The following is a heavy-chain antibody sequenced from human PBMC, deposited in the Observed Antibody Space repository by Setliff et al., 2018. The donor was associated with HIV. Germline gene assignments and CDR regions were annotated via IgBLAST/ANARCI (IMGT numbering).Heavy chain of an antibody. J-gene: IGHJ4*02. CDR1: GYTFTGYF. D-gene: IGHD5-18*01. Sequence: GASVKVSCKASGYTFTGYFMHWLRQATGQGLEWMGWMNPNSGNTGYAQKFQGRVTITRKTSISTAFMELSSLRSEDTAVYYCARAVDTAMVMGSTFDYWGQGTLVTVSS. V-gene: IGHV1-8*03. CDR3: ARAVDTAMVMGSTFDY. CDR2: MNPNSGNT.